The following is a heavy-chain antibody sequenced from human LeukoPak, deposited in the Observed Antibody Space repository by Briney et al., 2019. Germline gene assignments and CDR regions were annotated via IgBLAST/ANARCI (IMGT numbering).Heavy chain of an antibody. Sequence: SETLSLTCTVSGGSISSYYWSWIRQPPGKGLEWIGYIYYSGSTNYNPSLKSRVTISVDTSKNQFSLKLSSVTAADTAVYYCARVIAGYYYYYMDVWGKGTTVTISS. CDR2: IYYSGST. V-gene: IGHV4-59*01. J-gene: IGHJ6*03. CDR3: ARVIAGYYYYYMDV. CDR1: GGSISSYY.